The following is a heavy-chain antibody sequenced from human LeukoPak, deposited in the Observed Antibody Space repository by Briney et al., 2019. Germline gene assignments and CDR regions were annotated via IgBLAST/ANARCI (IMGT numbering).Heavy chain of an antibody. V-gene: IGHV4-39*01. D-gene: IGHD2-2*01. Sequence: SETLSLTCTVSGGSISSSSYHWGWIRQSPGEGLEWIGSMYYSGSTYYNPSLKSRVTVSVDTSKNQFSLNLSSVTAADTAVYYCARISIVVAPAYFDYWGQGTLVTVSA. CDR2: MYYSGST. CDR3: ARISIVVAPAYFDY. J-gene: IGHJ4*02. CDR1: GGSISSSSYH.